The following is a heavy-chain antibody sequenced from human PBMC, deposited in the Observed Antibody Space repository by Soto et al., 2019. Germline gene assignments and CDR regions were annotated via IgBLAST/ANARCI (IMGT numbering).Heavy chain of an antibody. V-gene: IGHV3-21*01. CDR3: ARAGSCSSTSCYEIQH. CDR1: GFTFSSYS. D-gene: IGHD2-2*01. Sequence: PGGSLRLSCAASGFTFSSYSMNWVRQAPGKGLEWVSSISSSSSYIYYADSVKGRFTISRDNAKNSLYLQMNSLRAEDTAVYYCARAGSCSSTSCYEIQHWGQGTLVTVSS. J-gene: IGHJ1*01. CDR2: ISSSSSYI.